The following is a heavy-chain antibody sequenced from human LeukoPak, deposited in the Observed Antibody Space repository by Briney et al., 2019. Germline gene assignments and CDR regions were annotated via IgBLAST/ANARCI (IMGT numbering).Heavy chain of an antibody. CDR2: INRDGSEK. CDR1: GFTLSSRW. D-gene: IGHD3-3*01. V-gene: IGHV3-7*03. Sequence: GGSLRLSCVVSGFTLSSRWMMWVRQAPGEGLEWMTNINRDGSEKNYVDSVKGRFTIIRDNAENSLYLQMNSLKVEDSAIYYCATYDSWSGYNIAYWGQGTLVTVSS. CDR3: ATYDSWSGYNIAY. J-gene: IGHJ4*02.